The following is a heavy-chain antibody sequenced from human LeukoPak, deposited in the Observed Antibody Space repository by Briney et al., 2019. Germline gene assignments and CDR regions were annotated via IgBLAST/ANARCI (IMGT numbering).Heavy chain of an antibody. CDR2: INHSGST. V-gene: IGHV4-34*01. J-gene: IGHJ4*02. Sequence: PSETLSLTCAVYGGSFSGYYWSWIRQPPGKGLEWIGEINHSGSTNYNPSLKSRVTISVDTSKNQFSLKLSSVTAADTAVYYCARVRGNARFSSWAFDYWGQGTLVTVSS. D-gene: IGHD6-13*01. CDR1: GGSFSGYY. CDR3: ARVRGNARFSSWAFDY.